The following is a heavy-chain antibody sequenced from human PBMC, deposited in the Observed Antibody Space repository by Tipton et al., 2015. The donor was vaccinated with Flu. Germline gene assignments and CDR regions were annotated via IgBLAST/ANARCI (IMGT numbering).Heavy chain of an antibody. Sequence: TLSLTCTVSGGSMGSFYWTWIRQPAGKGLEWIGRMYVSGSTKYNPSLKSRVTMSVDTSKNQFSLKLSSVTAADTAVYYCARDSAAHYGMDVWGQGTTVTVSS. J-gene: IGHJ6*02. CDR2: MYVSGST. CDR3: ARDSAAHYGMDV. CDR1: GGSMGSFY. D-gene: IGHD6-13*01. V-gene: IGHV4-4*07.